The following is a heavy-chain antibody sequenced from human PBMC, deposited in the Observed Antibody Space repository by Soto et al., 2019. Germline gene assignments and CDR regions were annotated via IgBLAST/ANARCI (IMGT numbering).Heavy chain of an antibody. CDR2: IYYSGST. D-gene: IGHD4-17*01. V-gene: IGHV4-31*03. Sequence: TLSHPCPVSGGPSSNGGYYWSWISQHPGKGLEWIGYIYYSGSTYYNPSLKSRVTISVDTSKNQFSLKLSSVTAADTAVYYCARNGDSKDYYYYYYGMDVWGQGTTVTVSS. J-gene: IGHJ6*02. CDR3: ARNGDSKDYYYYYYGMDV. CDR1: GGPSSNGGYY.